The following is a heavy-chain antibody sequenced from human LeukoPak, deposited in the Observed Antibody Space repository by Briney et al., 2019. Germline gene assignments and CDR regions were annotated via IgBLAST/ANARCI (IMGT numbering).Heavy chain of an antibody. Sequence: ASVKVPCKTSGYTFSSYGISWLRQAPGQGLEWMGWISAYKGDTDYAQKFQGRLTVTRDTSTSTAYMELQSLTSDDTAVYYCARADIIVVADATPVGSAFEYWGQGALITVS. D-gene: IGHD2-15*01. CDR1: GYTFSSYG. V-gene: IGHV1-18*01. CDR2: ISAYKGDT. J-gene: IGHJ4*02. CDR3: ARADIIVVADATPVGSAFEY.